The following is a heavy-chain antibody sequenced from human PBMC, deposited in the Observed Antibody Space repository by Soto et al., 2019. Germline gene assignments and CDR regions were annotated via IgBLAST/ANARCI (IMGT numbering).Heavy chain of an antibody. CDR3: ASYSGGFYRTYFDD. V-gene: IGHV4-34*01. Sequence: SETLSLTCAVYGGSFSGYYWSWIRQPPGKGLEWIGEIYHSGSTDYNPSLKSRVTISPDTSKNQFSLKLSSVTAADTAVYYCASYSGGFYRTYFDDWGQGNMVTVSS. CDR1: GGSFSGYY. D-gene: IGHD6-19*01. J-gene: IGHJ4*02. CDR2: IYHSGST.